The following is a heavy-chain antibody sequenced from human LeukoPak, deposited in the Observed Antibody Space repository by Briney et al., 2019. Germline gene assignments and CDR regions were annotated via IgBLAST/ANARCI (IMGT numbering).Heavy chain of an antibody. CDR3: ARVTGYMTEDYFDY. J-gene: IGHJ4*02. V-gene: IGHV4-59*01. D-gene: IGHD6-13*01. CDR1: GGSISSYY. CDR2: IYYSGST. Sequence: PSETLSLTCTVSGGSISSYYWSWIRQPPGKGLEWIGYIYYSGSTNYNPSLKSRVTISVDTSKNQFSLRLSSVTAADTAVYYCARVTGYMTEDYFDYWGQGTLVTVSS.